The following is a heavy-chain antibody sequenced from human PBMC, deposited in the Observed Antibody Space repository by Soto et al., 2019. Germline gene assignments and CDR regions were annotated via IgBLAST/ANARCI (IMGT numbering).Heavy chain of an antibody. Sequence: EVPLVESGGGLVQPGGSLRLSCAASGFTVSSNYMSWVRQAPGKGLARVSIIYSGGTTYYADSVKGRFTISRDNSKNTLYLQMNSLRAEDTAVYYCARAGISQAAAGSLDCCPIDSWGQGTLVTVSS. CDR3: ARAGISQAAAGSLDCCPIDS. J-gene: IGHJ4*02. D-gene: IGHD6-13*01. CDR2: IYSGGTT. CDR1: GFTVSSNY. V-gene: IGHV3-66*01.